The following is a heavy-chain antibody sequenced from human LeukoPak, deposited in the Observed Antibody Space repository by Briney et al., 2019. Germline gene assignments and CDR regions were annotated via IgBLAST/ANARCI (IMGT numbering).Heavy chain of an antibody. CDR3: ARDPWVGATDDY. Sequence: ASVKVSCKASGYTFTGYYMHWVRQAPGQGLEWMGWINPNSGGTNYAQKFQGRVTMTRDTSISTAYMELSRLRSDDTAVYYCARDPWVGATDDYWGQGTLATVSS. J-gene: IGHJ4*02. CDR1: GYTFTGYY. V-gene: IGHV1-2*02. D-gene: IGHD1-26*01. CDR2: INPNSGGT.